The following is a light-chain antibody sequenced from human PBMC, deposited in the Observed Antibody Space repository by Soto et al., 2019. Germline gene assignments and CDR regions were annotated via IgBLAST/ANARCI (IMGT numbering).Light chain of an antibody. Sequence: EIVLTQSPGTLSLSPGERATLSCRASQSVSSSYLAWYQQKPGQAPRLLIYGASSRATGIPDRFSGSGSGTDFTLTISRLEPQDLAGYYSPQYRSPPRTFGQGTTVEIK. CDR1: QSVSSSY. CDR3: PQYRSPPRT. V-gene: IGKV3-20*01. J-gene: IGKJ1*01. CDR2: GAS.